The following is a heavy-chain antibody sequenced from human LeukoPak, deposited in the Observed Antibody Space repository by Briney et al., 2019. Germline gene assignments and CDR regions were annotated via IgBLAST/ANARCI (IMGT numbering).Heavy chain of an antibody. CDR1: GFTSSSYA. J-gene: IGHJ6*02. V-gene: IGHV3-23*01. CDR3: AKAAGNYYYYYYGMDV. Sequence: GGSLRLSCAASGFTSSSYAMSWVRQAPGKGLEWVSAISGGGGSTYYADSVKGRFTISRDNSKNTLYLQMNSLRAEDTAVYYCAKAAGNYYYYYYGMDVWGQGTTVTVSS. CDR2: ISGGGGST. D-gene: IGHD1-1*01.